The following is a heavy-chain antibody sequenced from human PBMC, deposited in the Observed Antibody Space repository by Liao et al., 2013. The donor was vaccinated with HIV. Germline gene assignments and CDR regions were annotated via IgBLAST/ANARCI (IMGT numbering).Heavy chain of an antibody. CDR2: IYSSGSS. D-gene: IGHD6-6*01. CDR3: ARDSSSRAFEY. J-gene: IGHJ4*02. Sequence: QVHLQESGPGQVKPSETLSLTCAVSGGSISGYYWSWIRQSPGKGLEWIGRIYSSGSSNYNPSLKSRVTMSVDTSKNQFSLNLTSVTAADTAVYYCARDSSSRAFEYWGQGTLITVSS. CDR1: GGSISGYY. V-gene: IGHV4-4*07.